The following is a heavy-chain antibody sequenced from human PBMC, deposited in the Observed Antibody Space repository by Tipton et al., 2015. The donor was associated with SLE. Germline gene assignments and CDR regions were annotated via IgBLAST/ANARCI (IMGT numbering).Heavy chain of an antibody. CDR2: IFYTGST. J-gene: IGHJ2*01. CDR3: AKADGVVGGQVPYWYFDL. Sequence: TLSLTCTVSDGSIRSTNYYWGWIRQPPGKGLEWIGSIFYTGSTYYNPSLKSRVSFSIDTSKHQFSLKLNSATAADTAVYYCAKADGVVGGQVPYWYFDLWGRGTLVSVSS. CDR1: DGSIRSTNYY. D-gene: IGHD1-26*01. V-gene: IGHV4-39*07.